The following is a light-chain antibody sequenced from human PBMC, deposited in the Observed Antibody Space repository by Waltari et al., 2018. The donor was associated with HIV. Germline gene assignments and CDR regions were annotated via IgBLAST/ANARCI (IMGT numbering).Light chain of an antibody. CDR1: TSNIGNGT. J-gene: IGLJ2*01. Sequence: QSVLTQPPSVSAAPGQRVTPSCSGRTSNIGNGTVSWYQQVPGTAPKLLTYDNNKRPSGIPDRFSGSKSGTSATLDITGLETGDEADYYCGTWDSSLSIMVFGGGTKVTVL. CDR3: GTWDSSLSIMV. CDR2: DNN. V-gene: IGLV1-51*01.